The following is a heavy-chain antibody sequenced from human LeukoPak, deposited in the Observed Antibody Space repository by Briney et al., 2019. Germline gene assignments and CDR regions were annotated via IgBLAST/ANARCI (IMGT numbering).Heavy chain of an antibody. CDR3: AAEGRDGYNYWYFDL. J-gene: IGHJ2*01. CDR1: GFTFTSSA. Sequence: SVKVSCKASGFTFTSSAMQWVRQPRGQRLEWIGWIVVGSGNTNNAQKFQERVTITRDMSTSTAYMELSSLRSEDTAVYYCAAEGRDGYNYWYFDLWGGGTLVTVSS. CDR2: IVVGSGNT. V-gene: IGHV1-58*02. D-gene: IGHD5-24*01.